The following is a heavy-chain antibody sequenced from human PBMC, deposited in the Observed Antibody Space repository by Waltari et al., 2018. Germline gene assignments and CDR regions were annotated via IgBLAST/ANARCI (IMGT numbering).Heavy chain of an antibody. Sequence: QLQLQESGPGLVKPSETLSLTCTVSGGSISSSSYYWGWIRQPPGKGLEWIGSIYYSGSTYYNPSLKSRVTISVDPSKNQFSLKLSPVTAADTAGYYCARSPKYDYVWGSSRLFDYWGQGTLVTVSS. CDR1: GGSISSSSYY. J-gene: IGHJ4*02. D-gene: IGHD3-16*01. V-gene: IGHV4-39*01. CDR3: ARSPKYDYVWGSSRLFDY. CDR2: IYYSGST.